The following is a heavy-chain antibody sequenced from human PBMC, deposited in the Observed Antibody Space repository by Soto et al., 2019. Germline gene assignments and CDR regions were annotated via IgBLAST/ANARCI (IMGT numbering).Heavy chain of an antibody. Sequence: PGGSLRLSCAASGFTFSSYWMHWVRQAPGKGLVWVSRINSDGSSTSYADSVKGRFTISRDNAKNTLYLQMNSLRAEDTAVYYCARSGYSSGWYGIDYWGQGTLVTVSS. CDR2: INSDGSST. CDR3: ARSGYSSGWYGIDY. CDR1: GFTFSSYW. J-gene: IGHJ4*02. D-gene: IGHD6-19*01. V-gene: IGHV3-74*01.